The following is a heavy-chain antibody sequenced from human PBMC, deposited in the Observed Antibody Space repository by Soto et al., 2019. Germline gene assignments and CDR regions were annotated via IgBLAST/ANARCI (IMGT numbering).Heavy chain of an antibody. CDR1: GGSISSSSYY. V-gene: IGHV4-39*01. CDR3: ARHQVAPYYFDY. J-gene: IGHJ4*02. Sequence: QLQLQESGPGLVKPSETLSLTCTVSGGSISSSSYYWGWIRQPPGKGLEWIGSIYYSGSTYYNPSLKSRVNISVDTSKNQFSLKLSSVNAADTAVYYCARHQVAPYYFDYWGQGTLVTVSS. D-gene: IGHD2-15*01. CDR2: IYYSGST.